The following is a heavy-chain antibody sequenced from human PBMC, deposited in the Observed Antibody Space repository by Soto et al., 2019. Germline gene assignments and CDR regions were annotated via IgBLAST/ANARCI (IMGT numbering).Heavy chain of an antibody. CDR2: IYYSGST. V-gene: IGHV4-59*01. Sequence: ASETLSLTCTVSGGSISSYYWSWIRQPPGKGLEWIGYIYYSGSTNYNPSLKSRVTISVDTSKNQFSLKLSSVTAADTAVYYCARASPDYYYYMDVWGKGTTVTVSS. J-gene: IGHJ6*03. CDR3: ARASPDYYYYMDV. CDR1: GGSISSYY.